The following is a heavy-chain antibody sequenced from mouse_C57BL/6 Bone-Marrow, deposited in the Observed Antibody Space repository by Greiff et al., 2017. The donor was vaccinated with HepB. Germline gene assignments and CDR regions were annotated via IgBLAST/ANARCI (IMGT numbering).Heavy chain of an antibody. Sequence: VQLQQSGAELVRPGASVKLSCTASGFNIKDDYMHWVKQRPDQGLEWIGWIDPENGDTEYASKFQGKATITADTSSNTAYLQLSSLTSEDTAVYYCTTWSSYAMDYWGQGTSVTVSS. J-gene: IGHJ4*01. CDR2: IDPENGDT. CDR1: GFNIKDDY. D-gene: IGHD1-1*01. V-gene: IGHV14-4*01. CDR3: TTWSSYAMDY.